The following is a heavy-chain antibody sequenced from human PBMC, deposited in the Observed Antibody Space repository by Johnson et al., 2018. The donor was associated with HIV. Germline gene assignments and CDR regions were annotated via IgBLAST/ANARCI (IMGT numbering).Heavy chain of an antibody. J-gene: IGHJ3*02. V-gene: IGHV3-NL1*01. CDR1: GFTFSSYG. CDR2: IYSGGST. D-gene: IGHD4-17*01. CDR3: ARATVDDYGDYDDAFDI. Sequence: QVQLVESGGGVVQPGRSLRLSCAASGFTFSSYGMHWVRQAPGKGLEWVSVIYSGGSTYYADSVKGRFTISRDNSKNTMYLQMNSLRAEDTAVYYCARATVDDYGDYDDAFDIWGQGTMVTVSS.